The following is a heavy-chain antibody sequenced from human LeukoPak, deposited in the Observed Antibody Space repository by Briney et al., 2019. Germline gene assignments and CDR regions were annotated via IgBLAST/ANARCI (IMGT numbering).Heavy chain of an antibody. Sequence: SETLSLTCTVSGGSISAYYWSWIRQPPGKGLQWLGYIYYSGKTNYNSSLKSRVTISLDTSKSQFSLKLSSVTAADTAVYYCARGVITGNPQYVDYWGQGTLVTVSS. V-gene: IGHV4-59*01. CDR1: GGSISAYY. J-gene: IGHJ4*02. D-gene: IGHD1-20*01. CDR3: ARGVITGNPQYVDY. CDR2: IYYSGKT.